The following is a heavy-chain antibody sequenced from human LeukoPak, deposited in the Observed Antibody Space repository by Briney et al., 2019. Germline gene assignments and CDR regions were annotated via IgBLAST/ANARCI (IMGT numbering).Heavy chain of an antibody. J-gene: IGHJ5*02. CDR3: ARYVDTAANWFDP. Sequence: ASVKVSCKASGYTFTGYYMHWVRQAPGQGLEWMGWINPNSGGTNYAQKFQGRVTMTRDTSISTAYMELSRLRSDDTAVYYCARYVDTAANWFDPWGQGTLVTVSS. CDR1: GYTFTGYY. D-gene: IGHD5-18*01. CDR2: INPNSGGT. V-gene: IGHV1-2*02.